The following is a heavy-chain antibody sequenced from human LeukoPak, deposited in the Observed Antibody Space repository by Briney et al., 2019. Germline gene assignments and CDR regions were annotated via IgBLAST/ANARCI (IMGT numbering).Heavy chain of an antibody. J-gene: IGHJ5*02. V-gene: IGHV4-34*01. CDR1: GGSFSGYY. Sequence: SETLSLTCAVYGGSFSGYYRSWIRQPPGKGLEWIGEINHSGSTNYNPSLKSRVTISVDTSKNQFSLKLSSVTAADTAVYYCARRGGSYYLPWGQGTLVTVSS. D-gene: IGHD1-26*01. CDR2: INHSGST. CDR3: ARRGGSYYLP.